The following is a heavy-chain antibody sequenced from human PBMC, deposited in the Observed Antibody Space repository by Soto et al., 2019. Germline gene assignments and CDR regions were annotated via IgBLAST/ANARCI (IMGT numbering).Heavy chain of an antibody. CDR2: IYPGDSDT. Sequence: GESLKVSCKGSGYSFISYWSGWVRQMPGKGLEWMGIIYPGDSDTRYSPSFQGQVTISADKSISTAYLQWSSLKASDTAMYYCARPGKQWLVPWWGQGTLVTVSS. D-gene: IGHD6-19*01. J-gene: IGHJ4*02. V-gene: IGHV5-51*01. CDR3: ARPGKQWLVPW. CDR1: GYSFISYW.